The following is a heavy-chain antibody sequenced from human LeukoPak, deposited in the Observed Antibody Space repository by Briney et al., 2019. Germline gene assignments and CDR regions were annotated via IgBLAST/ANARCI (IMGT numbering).Heavy chain of an antibody. CDR1: GFTFDDYA. V-gene: IGHV3-53*01. Sequence: PGRSLRLSCAASGFTFDDYAMHWVRQAPGKGLEWVSVIYSGGSTYYADSVKGRFTISRDNSKNTLYLQMNSLRAEDTAVYYCARGRDGYNPTFDYWGQGTLVTVSS. D-gene: IGHD5-24*01. CDR2: IYSGGST. J-gene: IGHJ4*02. CDR3: ARGRDGYNPTFDY.